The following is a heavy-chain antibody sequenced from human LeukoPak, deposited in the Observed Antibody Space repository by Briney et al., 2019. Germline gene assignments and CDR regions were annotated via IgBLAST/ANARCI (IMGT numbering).Heavy chain of an antibody. V-gene: IGHV5-51*01. CDR3: ATQTDFRLEY. Sequence: KPAESLRISCKGSGYTFSSYWIGWVRQMPGKGLEWMGIIYPGDSDTRYSPSLQGQVTISVDTSIGTAYLQASSMTASDTAIYYCATQTDFRLEYWRQGTLVTVSS. CDR1: GYTFSSYW. CDR2: IYPGDSDT. D-gene: IGHD3-3*01. J-gene: IGHJ4*02.